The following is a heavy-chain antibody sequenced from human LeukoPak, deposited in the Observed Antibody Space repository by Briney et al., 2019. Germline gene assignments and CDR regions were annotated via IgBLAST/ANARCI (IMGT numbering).Heavy chain of an antibody. V-gene: IGHV1-8*01. D-gene: IGHD6-19*01. Sequence: ASVKVSCKASGYTFTTYDINWVRQATGQGLEWMGWMYPNRGNTGYAQKFQGRITMTWNTSISTAYMELSSLRSDDTAVYYCARDGGSGFYYYYMDVWGKGTTVTVSS. CDR2: MYPNRGNT. CDR3: ARDGGSGFYYYYMDV. J-gene: IGHJ6*03. CDR1: GYTFTTYD.